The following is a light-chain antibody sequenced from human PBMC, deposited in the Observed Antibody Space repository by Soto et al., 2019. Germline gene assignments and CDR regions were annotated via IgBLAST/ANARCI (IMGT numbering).Light chain of an antibody. CDR3: TSYRSATTPPYV. V-gene: IGLV2-14*01. CDR2: EVA. Sequence: QAVVTQPASVSGSPGQSITISCTGTSSDIGAYNFVSWYQHHPGKAPKLLIYEVAYRPSGISNRFSGSKSANTASLTISGLQAEDEADYFCTSYRSATTPPYVFGSGTKLTVL. CDR1: SSDIGAYNF. J-gene: IGLJ1*01.